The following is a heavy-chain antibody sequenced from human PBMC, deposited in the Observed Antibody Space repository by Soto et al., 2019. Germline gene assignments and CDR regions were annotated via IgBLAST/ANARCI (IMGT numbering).Heavy chain of an antibody. D-gene: IGHD5-18*01. CDR3: ARDTPFFVDTAMVQFDY. J-gene: IGHJ4*02. Sequence: GASVKVSCKASGYTFTSYGISRVRQAPGQGLEWMGWISAYNGNTNYAQKLQGRVTMTTDTSTSTAYMELRSLRSDDTAVYYCARDTPFFVDTAMVQFDYWGQGTLVTVSS. CDR2: ISAYNGNT. V-gene: IGHV1-18*01. CDR1: GYTFTSYG.